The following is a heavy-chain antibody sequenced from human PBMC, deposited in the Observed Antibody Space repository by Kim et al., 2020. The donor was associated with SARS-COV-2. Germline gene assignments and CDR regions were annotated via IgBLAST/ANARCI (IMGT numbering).Heavy chain of an antibody. V-gene: IGHV4-59*13. Sequence: SETLSLTCTVSGGSISSYYWSWIRQPPGKGLEWIGYIYYSGSTNYNPSLKSRVTISVDTSKNQFSLKLSSVTAADTAVYYCPRGTTEYCSGGTCYWFDPWGQGTLVTVSS. CDR1: GGSISSYY. CDR2: IYYSGST. D-gene: IGHD2-15*01. J-gene: IGHJ5*02. CDR3: PRGTTEYCSGGTCYWFDP.